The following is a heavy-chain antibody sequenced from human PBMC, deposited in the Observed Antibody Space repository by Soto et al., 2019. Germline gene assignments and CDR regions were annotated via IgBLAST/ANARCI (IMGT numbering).Heavy chain of an antibody. Sequence: QVQLQESGPGLVKPSETLSLTCTVSGGSVSSGSYYWSWIRQPPGKGLEWIGYIYYSGSTNYNPPLKSRVTISVDTSKNQFSLKLSSVTAADTAVYYCARETIAAADAFDIWGQGTMVTVSS. CDR3: ARETIAAADAFDI. D-gene: IGHD6-13*01. V-gene: IGHV4-61*01. CDR1: GGSVSSGSYY. CDR2: IYYSGST. J-gene: IGHJ3*02.